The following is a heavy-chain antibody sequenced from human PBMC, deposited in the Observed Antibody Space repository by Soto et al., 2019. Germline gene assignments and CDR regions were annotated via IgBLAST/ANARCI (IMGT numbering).Heavy chain of an antibody. D-gene: IGHD5-18*01. V-gene: IGHV3-23*01. CDR2: ISGSGGST. Sequence: PGGSLRLSCAASGFTFSSYAMSWVRQAPGKGLEWVSAISGSGGSTYYADSVKGRFTISRDNSKNTLYLQMNSLRAEDTAVYYCAKSGLVQLWPYGDYWGQGTLVTVSS. CDR3: AKSGLVQLWPYGDY. CDR1: GFTFSSYA. J-gene: IGHJ4*02.